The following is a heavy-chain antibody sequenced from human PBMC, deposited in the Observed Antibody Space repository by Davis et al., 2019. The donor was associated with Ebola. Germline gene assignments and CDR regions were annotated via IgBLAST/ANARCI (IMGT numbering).Heavy chain of an antibody. D-gene: IGHD4/OR15-4a*01. V-gene: IGHV1-3*01. CDR3: ARVGAAGQFYAMDV. CDR1: GYTFTSPT. CDR2: INVGSDNT. J-gene: IGHJ6*02. Sequence: ASVKVSCKAAGYTFTSPTFHWVRQAPGQRLEWMGWINVGSDNTKYSQKFQGRVTITWDTSASTVYMELRSLRSEDTAVYYCARVGAAGQFYAMDVWGQGTTVTVSS.